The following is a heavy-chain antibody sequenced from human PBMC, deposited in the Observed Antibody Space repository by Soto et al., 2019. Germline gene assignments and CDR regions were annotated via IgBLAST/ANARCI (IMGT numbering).Heavy chain of an antibody. V-gene: IGHV1-69*01. CDR1: GGTFSSYA. D-gene: IGHD3-3*02. CDR3: ATNHSPNLSKINYYGMDV. CDR2: IMPICGTT. J-gene: IGHJ6*02. Sequence: QVQLVQSGAEVKKPGSSVKVSCKASGGTFSSYAITWVRQAPGQGLEWMGGIMPICGTTNYAQKFQGRVTINADESTSTAYMELSRLRSEDTAVYYCATNHSPNLSKINYYGMDVWGQGPTVTVSS.